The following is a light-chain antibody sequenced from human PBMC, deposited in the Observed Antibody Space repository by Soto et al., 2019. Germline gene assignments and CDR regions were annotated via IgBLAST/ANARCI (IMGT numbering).Light chain of an antibody. J-gene: IGKJ4*01. CDR1: QPINIY. Sequence: DIQMTQSPSSLSASVGDRVTIACRTSQPINIYLNWYQHKPGKAPKLLIYAASSLQCGVPSRFSGSGSGADFTLTISSLQPEDFATYYCQQSYSAPTFGGGTKVEIK. CDR2: AAS. CDR3: QQSYSAPT. V-gene: IGKV1-39*01.